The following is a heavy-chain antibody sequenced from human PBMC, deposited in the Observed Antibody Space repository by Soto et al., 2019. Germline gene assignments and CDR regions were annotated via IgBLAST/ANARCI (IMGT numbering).Heavy chain of an antibody. CDR3: ARSSGYAGTLDWFDP. CDR1: GGSISSGGYS. D-gene: IGHD3-22*01. J-gene: IGHJ5*02. V-gene: IGHV4-30-2*01. CDR2: IYHSGST. Sequence: SETLSLTCAVSGGSISSGGYSWSWIRQPPGKGLEWIGYIYHSGSTYYNPSLKSRVTISVDRSKNQFSLKLSSVTAADTAVYYCARSSGYAGTLDWFDPWGQGTLVTVSS.